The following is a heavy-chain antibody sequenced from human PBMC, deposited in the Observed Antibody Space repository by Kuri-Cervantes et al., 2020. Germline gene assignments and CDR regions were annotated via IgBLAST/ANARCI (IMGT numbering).Heavy chain of an antibody. CDR3: AREEMGYSSSSKGGNWFDP. J-gene: IGHJ5*02. D-gene: IGHD6-13*01. CDR2: IIPIFGTA. V-gene: IGHV1-69*06. CDR1: GGTFSSYA. Sequence: SVKVTCKASGGTFSSYAISWVRQAPGQGLEWMGGIIPIFGTANYAQKFQGRVTITADKSTSTAYMELRSLRSDDTAVYYCAREEMGYSSSSKGGNWFDPWGQGTLVTVSS.